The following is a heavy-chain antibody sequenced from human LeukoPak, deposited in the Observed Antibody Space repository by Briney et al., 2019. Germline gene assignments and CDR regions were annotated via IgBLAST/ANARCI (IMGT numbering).Heavy chain of an antibody. CDR2: ISGSSSTI. D-gene: IGHD5-12*01. Sequence: PGGSLRLSCAASGFTFSSYTMNWVRQAPGKGLEWVSYISGSSSTIYYADSVKGRFTISRDNAKNSLYLQMNSLRAEDTAVYYCAREMGGYPFDYWGQGTLVTVSS. CDR3: AREMGGYPFDY. V-gene: IGHV3-48*04. J-gene: IGHJ4*02. CDR1: GFTFSSYT.